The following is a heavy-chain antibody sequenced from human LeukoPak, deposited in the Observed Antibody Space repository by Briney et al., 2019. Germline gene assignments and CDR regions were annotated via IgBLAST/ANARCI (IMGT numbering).Heavy chain of an antibody. D-gene: IGHD3-3*01. CDR3: ARAHSYDFWSGYYPEDY. CDR1: GGSISSSVYY. Sequence: SETLSLTCTVSGGSISSSVYYWGWIRQPPGKGLEWIGSVYYSGSTSGSTNYNPSLKSRVTISVDTSKNQFSLKLSSVTAADTAVYYCARAHSYDFWSGYYPEDYWGQGTLVTVSS. CDR2: VYYSGSTSGST. J-gene: IGHJ4*02. V-gene: IGHV4-39*07.